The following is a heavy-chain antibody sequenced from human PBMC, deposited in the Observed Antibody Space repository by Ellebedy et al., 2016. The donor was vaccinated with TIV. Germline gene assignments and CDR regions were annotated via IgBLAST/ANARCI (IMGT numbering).Heavy chain of an antibody. CDR1: GYTFTSYD. J-gene: IGHJ4*02. D-gene: IGHD6-19*01. Sequence: AASVKVSCKASGYTFTSYDITWVRQAPGQELEWMGWISAYNGNTNYAEKLQGRVTMTTDTSTSTAYMELRSLRSDDTAVYYCARSHRGGYSSGWQYYFDYWGQGTLVTVSS. CDR2: ISAYNGNT. V-gene: IGHV1-18*01. CDR3: ARSHRGGYSSGWQYYFDY.